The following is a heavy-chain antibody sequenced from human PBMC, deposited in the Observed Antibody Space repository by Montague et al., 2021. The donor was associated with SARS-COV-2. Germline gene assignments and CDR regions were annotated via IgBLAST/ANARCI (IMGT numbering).Heavy chain of an antibody. J-gene: IGHJ3*02. D-gene: IGHD1-1*01. CDR2: VHYTGTT. CDR3: ARHRANAGSFDI. Sequence: SETLSFTCTVSGGSITVSRYDWGWIRQPPGKGLEWIGSVHYTGTTSYNASLKSRLTISVDTSENQFSLKMTSVTASDTAVYYCARHRANAGSFDIWGQGTMVTVSS. V-gene: IGHV4-39*01. CDR1: GGSITVSRYD.